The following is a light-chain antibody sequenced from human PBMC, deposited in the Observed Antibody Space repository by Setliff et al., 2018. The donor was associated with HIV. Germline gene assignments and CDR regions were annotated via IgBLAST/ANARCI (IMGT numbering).Light chain of an antibody. Sequence: QSALTQPASVSGSPGQSITISCTGSSSDVGGYNYVSWYQPHPGKAPKLMIDDVSQRPSGVSDRFSGSKSGITASLTISGLQPEDESDYYCSSYTASSTLGFGGGTKVTVL. CDR2: DVS. CDR1: SSDVGGYNY. V-gene: IGLV2-14*03. J-gene: IGLJ3*02. CDR3: SSYTASSTLG.